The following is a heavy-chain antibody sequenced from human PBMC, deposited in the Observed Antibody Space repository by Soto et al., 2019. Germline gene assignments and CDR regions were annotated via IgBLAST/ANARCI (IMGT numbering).Heavy chain of an antibody. CDR3: ARGIGVRWLAAYGRDGMDV. D-gene: IGHD6-19*01. V-gene: IGHV4-4*07. CDR1: GGSISSYY. CDR2: IYTSGST. J-gene: IGHJ6*02. Sequence: QVQRQESGPGLVKPSETLSLTCTVSGGSISSYYWSWIRQPAGKGLEWIGRIYTSGSTNYNPSLKSRVTMSVDTSKNQCSLKLSSVTAADTAVYYCARGIGVRWLAAYGRDGMDVWGQGTTVTVSS.